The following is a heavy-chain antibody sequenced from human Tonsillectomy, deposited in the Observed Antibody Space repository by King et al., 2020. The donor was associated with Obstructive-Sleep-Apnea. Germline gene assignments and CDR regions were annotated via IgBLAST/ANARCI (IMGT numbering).Heavy chain of an antibody. CDR3: ARVPRELPVDY. CDR1: GGSISSSRYY. J-gene: IGHJ4*02. Sequence: QLQESGPGLVKPSETLSLTCTVSGGSISSSRYYWGWIRQPPGKGLGCIGSIYYMWSTYDNPSLKSRVTISLDTSKNQFSLKLSSVTAADTAVYYCARVPRELPVDYWGQGTLVTVSS. V-gene: IGHV4-39*07. D-gene: IGHD1-26*01. CDR2: IYYMWST.